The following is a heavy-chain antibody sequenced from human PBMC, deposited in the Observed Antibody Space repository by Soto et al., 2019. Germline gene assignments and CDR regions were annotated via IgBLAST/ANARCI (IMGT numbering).Heavy chain of an antibody. D-gene: IGHD1-26*01. CDR2: ITGSSSHI. Sequence: PGGSLRLSCLASGFTFSSYSMNWVRQAPGKGLEWVSSITGSSSHIYYADSVKGRFTISRDNAKNSLYMQMNSLRAEDTAVYYCARDPSDLWEPDQYIKHWGQGSRVTVS. CDR3: ARDPSDLWEPDQYIKH. J-gene: IGHJ1*01. CDR1: GFTFSSYS. V-gene: IGHV3-21*01.